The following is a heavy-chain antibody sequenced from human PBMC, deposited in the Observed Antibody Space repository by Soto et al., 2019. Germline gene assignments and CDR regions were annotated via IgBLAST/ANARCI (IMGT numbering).Heavy chain of an antibody. CDR1: GYTFTNYG. J-gene: IGHJ5*02. CDR2: INTYNGNT. D-gene: IGHD3-10*01. Sequence: GASVKVSCKASGYTFTNYGISWVRQAPGQGLEWMGWINTYNGNTNHAQGLQGRVTMTTDTSTSTAYMELRSLRSDDTAVYYCARGVGSGTYYNQYNWFDPWGQGTLVTVSS. V-gene: IGHV1-18*01. CDR3: ARGVGSGTYYNQYNWFDP.